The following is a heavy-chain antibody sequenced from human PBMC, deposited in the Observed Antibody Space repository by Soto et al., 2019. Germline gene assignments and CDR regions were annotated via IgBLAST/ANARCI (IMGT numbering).Heavy chain of an antibody. CDR1: GFTFSSYS. J-gene: IGHJ4*02. D-gene: IGHD3-16*01. CDR3: ARDVRSGPLGGY. Sequence: DVQLVASGGGLVKPGGSLRLSCAASGFTFSSYSMNWVRQAPGKGLEWVSSISSSSSSNSSSYIYYADSVKGRFTISRDNAKNSLYLQMNSLRAEDTAMYYCARDVRSGPLGGYWGQGTLVTVSS. CDR2: ISSSSSSNSSSYI. V-gene: IGHV3-21*01.